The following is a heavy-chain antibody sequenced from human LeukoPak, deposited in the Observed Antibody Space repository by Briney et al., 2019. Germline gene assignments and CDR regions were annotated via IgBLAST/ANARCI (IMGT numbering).Heavy chain of an antibody. Sequence: SETLSLTCAVYGGSFSGYYWSWIRQPPGKGLEWIGEINHSGSTNYNPSLKGRVTISVDTSKNQFSLKLSSVTAADTAVYYCASRLRDGYNFGYWGQGTLVTVSS. CDR1: GGSFSGYY. V-gene: IGHV4-34*01. J-gene: IGHJ4*02. CDR3: ASRLRDGYNFGY. CDR2: INHSGST. D-gene: IGHD5-24*01.